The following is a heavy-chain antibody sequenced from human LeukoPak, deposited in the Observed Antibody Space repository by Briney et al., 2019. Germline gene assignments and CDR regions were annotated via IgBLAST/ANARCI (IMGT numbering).Heavy chain of an antibody. J-gene: IGHJ5*01. CDR2: IYNSVST. D-gene: IGHD5/OR15-5a*01. CDR1: DYSITSGDY. V-gene: IGHV4-38-2*01. CDR3: ARNMSTEGWFDS. Sequence: SETLSLTCVVSDYSITSGDYWAWIRQPPGKGLEWIGSIYNSVSTSRNPSLKSRVTMSVDPSKNQFSLNLRSVTAADMAVYYCARNMSTEGWFDSWGRGTLVTVSS.